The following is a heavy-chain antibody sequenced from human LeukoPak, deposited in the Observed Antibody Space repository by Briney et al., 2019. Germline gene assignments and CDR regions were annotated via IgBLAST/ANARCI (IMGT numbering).Heavy chain of an antibody. Sequence: PGGSLRLSCAASGFTFSSYAMSWVRQAPGKGLEWVSAISGSGGSTCYADSVKGRFTISRDNSKNTLYLQMNSLRAEDTAVYYCAKSHRRGDREGDSWYYGDYWGQGTLVTVSS. CDR2: ISGSGGST. V-gene: IGHV3-23*01. D-gene: IGHD2-15*01. CDR1: GFTFSSYA. J-gene: IGHJ4*02. CDR3: AKSHRRGDREGDSWYYGDY.